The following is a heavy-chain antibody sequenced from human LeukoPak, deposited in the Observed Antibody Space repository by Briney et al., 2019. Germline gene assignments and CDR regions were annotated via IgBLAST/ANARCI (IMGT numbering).Heavy chain of an antibody. V-gene: IGHV1-69*04. J-gene: IGHJ5*02. CDR1: GGTFSSYA. D-gene: IGHD5-24*01. CDR3: SLTRDGYNYWFDP. Sequence: ASVKVSCKASGGTFSSYAISWVRQAPGQGLEWMGRIFPVLGIANYAQKFQGRVTITADKSTSTAYMELSSMRSEDTAVYYCSLTRDGYNYWFDPWGQGTLVTVSS. CDR2: IFPVLGIA.